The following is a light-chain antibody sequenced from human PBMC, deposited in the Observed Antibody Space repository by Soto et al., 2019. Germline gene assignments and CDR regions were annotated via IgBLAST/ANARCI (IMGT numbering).Light chain of an antibody. CDR2: EVS. Sequence: QSALIQPASVSGSPGQSITISCTGTSRDVGGSNYVSWYQHHPHRAPKLLIYEVSYRPSGVSSRFSGSKSGNTASLTISGLRADDEADYYCNSYTNSGSFVFGTGTKLTVL. J-gene: IGLJ1*01. CDR3: NSYTNSGSFV. V-gene: IGLV2-14*01. CDR1: SRDVGGSNY.